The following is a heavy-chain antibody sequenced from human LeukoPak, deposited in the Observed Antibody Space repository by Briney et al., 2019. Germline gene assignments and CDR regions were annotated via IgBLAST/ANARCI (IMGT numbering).Heavy chain of an antibody. CDR3: ARGGNCSGGSCYSDRGWFDP. CDR1: GGSISNYY. V-gene: IGHV4-59*01. J-gene: IGHJ5*02. D-gene: IGHD2-15*01. Sequence: SETLSLTCIVSGGSISNYYWSWIRQPPGKGVEYIGYIYYSGSTSYNPSLKRRVTISVEMSKNQFSLKLSSVTAADTAVYYCARGGNCSGGSCYSDRGWFDPWGQGTLVTVSS. CDR2: IYYSGST.